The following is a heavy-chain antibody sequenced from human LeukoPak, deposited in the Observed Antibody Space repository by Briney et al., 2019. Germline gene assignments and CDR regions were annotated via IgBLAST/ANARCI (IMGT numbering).Heavy chain of an antibody. D-gene: IGHD3-16*02. CDR3: ARRSYRGVIGLYYYYYMDV. CDR2: IKEDGSEK. J-gene: IGHJ6*03. Sequence: GGSLKLSCVASGFSFSTYWMSWVRQAPGKGLEWVANIKEDGSEKYYVDSVKGRFTMSRDNAKNSVYLQMNRLRVEDSAVYYCARRSYRGVIGLYYYYYMDVWGKGTPVTVSS. V-gene: IGHV3-7*01. CDR1: GFSFSTYW.